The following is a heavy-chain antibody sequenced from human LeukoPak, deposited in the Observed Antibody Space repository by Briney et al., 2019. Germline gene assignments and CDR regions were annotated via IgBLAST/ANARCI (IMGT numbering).Heavy chain of an antibody. V-gene: IGHV1-8*01. CDR3: ARGGSYYGSGSYSAGPVFDY. CDR1: GYTFTSYD. J-gene: IGHJ4*02. Sequence: ASVKVSCKASGYTFTSYDINWVRQAPGQGLEWMGWMNPNSGNTGYAQKFQGRVTMTRNTSISTAYMELSSLRSEDTAVYYCARGGSYYGSGSYSAGPVFDYWGQGTLVTVSS. D-gene: IGHD3-10*01. CDR2: MNPNSGNT.